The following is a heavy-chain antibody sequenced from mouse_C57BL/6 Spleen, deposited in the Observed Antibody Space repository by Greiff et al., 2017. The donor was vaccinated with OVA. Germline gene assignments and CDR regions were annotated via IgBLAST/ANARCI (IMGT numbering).Heavy chain of an antibody. D-gene: IGHD1-1*01. Sequence: QVQLQQPGAELVRPGSSVKLSCKASGYTFTSYWMHWVKQRPIQGLEWIGNIDPSDSETHYNQKFKDKATLTVDKSSSTAYMQLSSLTSEDSAVYYCARQLVQRDYYGSSPYWYFAVRGTGTMATVSS. V-gene: IGHV1-52*01. CDR2: IDPSDSET. CDR3: ARQLVQRDYYGSSPYWYFAV. J-gene: IGHJ1*03. CDR1: GYTFTSYW.